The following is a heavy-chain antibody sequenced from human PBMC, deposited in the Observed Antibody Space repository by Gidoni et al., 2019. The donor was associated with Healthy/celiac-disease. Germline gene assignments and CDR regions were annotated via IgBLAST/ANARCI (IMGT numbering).Heavy chain of an antibody. CDR3: AREGWELLTVDY. CDR1: GFTFSSYA. Sequence: QVQLVESGGGVVQPGRSLRLSCAASGFTFSSYAMHWVRQAPGKVLEWVAVISYDGSNKYYADSVKGRFTISRDNSKNTLYLQMNSLRAEDTAVYYCAREGWELLTVDYWGQGTLVTVSS. J-gene: IGHJ4*02. V-gene: IGHV3-30-3*01. CDR2: ISYDGSNK. D-gene: IGHD1-26*01.